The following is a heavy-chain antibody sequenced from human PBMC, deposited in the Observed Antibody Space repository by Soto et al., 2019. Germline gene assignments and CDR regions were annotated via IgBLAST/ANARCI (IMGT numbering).Heavy chain of an antibody. CDR1: GGSLSDYF. CDR2: INHLGSI. D-gene: IGHD2-21*01. CDR3: ARGGISHWAYFYYMDV. J-gene: IGHJ6*03. Sequence: SETLSLTCVVSGGSLSDYFWSWIRQPPGMALEWIGEINHLGSINYNPSLKSRVTMSVDTSKNQFSLTLNSVTAADTATYYRARGGISHWAYFYYMDVWDRGTTVTVSS. V-gene: IGHV4-34*01.